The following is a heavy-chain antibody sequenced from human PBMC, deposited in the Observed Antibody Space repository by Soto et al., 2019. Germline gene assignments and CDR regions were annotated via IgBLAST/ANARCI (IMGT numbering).Heavy chain of an antibody. J-gene: IGHJ4*02. Sequence: QVQLLESGGGVVQPGRSLRLSCAASGFTFSSYGMHWVRQAPGKGLEWVAIISYDGSDKYYADSVKGRFTISRDNSKNTVYLQMNSLRTEDTAVYYCAKDRHSSRWYYFDYWGQGTLVTVSS. CDR1: GFTFSSYG. V-gene: IGHV3-30*18. CDR3: AKDRHSSRWYYFDY. D-gene: IGHD6-19*01. CDR2: ISYDGSDK.